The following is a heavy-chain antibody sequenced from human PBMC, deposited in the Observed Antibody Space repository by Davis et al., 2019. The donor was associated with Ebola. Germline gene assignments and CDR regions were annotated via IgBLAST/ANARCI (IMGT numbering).Heavy chain of an antibody. CDR2: ISAYNGNT. V-gene: IGHV1-18*01. CDR1: GYTFTSYG. D-gene: IGHD4-17*01. Sequence: ASVKVSCKASGYTFTSYGISWVRQAPGQGLEWMGWISAYNGNTNYAQKLQGRVTMTTDTSTSTAYMELRSLRSDDTAVYYCARAYYGDYEVPFDPWGQGTLVTVSS. J-gene: IGHJ5*02. CDR3: ARAYYGDYEVPFDP.